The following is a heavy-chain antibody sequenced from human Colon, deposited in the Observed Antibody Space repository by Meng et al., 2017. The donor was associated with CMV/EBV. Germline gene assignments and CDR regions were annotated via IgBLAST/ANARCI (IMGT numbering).Heavy chain of an antibody. J-gene: IGHJ4*02. Sequence: GGSLRLSCAASGFTFGNAWMSWVRQAPGKGLEWVGRIKSKTDGGTTDYAAPVKGRFTISSDDSKNTLYRQMNSLKTEDTAVYYCTTVFLLGYCSSTSCGWGQGTLVTVSS. D-gene: IGHD2-2*01. V-gene: IGHV3-15*01. CDR1: GFTFGNAW. CDR3: TTVFLLGYCSSTSCG. CDR2: IKSKTDGGTT.